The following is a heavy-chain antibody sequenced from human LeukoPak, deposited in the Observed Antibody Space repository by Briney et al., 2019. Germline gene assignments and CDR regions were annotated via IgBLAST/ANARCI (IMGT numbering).Heavy chain of an antibody. Sequence: SETLSLTCTVSGGSISNYYWSWIRQPPGKGLEWIGYIYYSGSTNYNPSLKSRVTISVDTSKNQFSLKLSSVTAADTAVYYCARGRGGDSYGFNYWGQGTLVTVSS. CDR1: GGSISNYY. J-gene: IGHJ4*02. D-gene: IGHD5-18*01. CDR2: IYYSGST. V-gene: IGHV4-59*01. CDR3: ARGRGGDSYGFNY.